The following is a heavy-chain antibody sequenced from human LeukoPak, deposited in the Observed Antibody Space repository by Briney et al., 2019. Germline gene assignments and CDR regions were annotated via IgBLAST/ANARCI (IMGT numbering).Heavy chain of an antibody. Sequence: PSDTLSLTCAVYGGSFSGKYWTWIRQPPGKGLEWIGEITHSGSTYYNPSLKSRVTISVDTSKHQFSLKLNSVTAADTAGYYCARDLMTWGQGTLVTVSS. J-gene: IGHJ4*02. CDR2: ITHSGST. V-gene: IGHV4-34*01. CDR1: GGSFSGKY. CDR3: ARDLMT.